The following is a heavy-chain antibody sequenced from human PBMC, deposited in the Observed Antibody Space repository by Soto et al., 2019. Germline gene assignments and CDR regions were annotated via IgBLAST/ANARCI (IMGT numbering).Heavy chain of an antibody. D-gene: IGHD3-10*01. J-gene: IGHJ6*03. CDR3: ARTGVIGWFYYYYYMDV. V-gene: IGHV3-21*01. CDR2: ISSSSSYI. CDR1: VXTFSSYS. Sequence: GGSLRLSCAASVXTFSSYSMNWVRQAPGKGLEWVSSISSSSSYIYYADSVKGRFTISRDNAKNSLYLQMNSLRAEDTAVYYCARTGVIGWFYYYYYMDVWGKGTTVTVSS.